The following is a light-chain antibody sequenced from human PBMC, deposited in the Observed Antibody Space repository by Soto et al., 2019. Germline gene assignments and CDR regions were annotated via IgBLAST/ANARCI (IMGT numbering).Light chain of an antibody. V-gene: IGKV1-33*01. Sequence: DIQMTQSPSSLSASLGDSVTITCQASHDISNYLNWYQHKPGKAPNLLIYDVSNLEAGVPSRIIGSGSGTYFVLTISNLRPEEIATYYCQQYDNLLLTFGGGTKVEIK. J-gene: IGKJ4*01. CDR2: DVS. CDR1: HDISNY. CDR3: QQYDNLLLT.